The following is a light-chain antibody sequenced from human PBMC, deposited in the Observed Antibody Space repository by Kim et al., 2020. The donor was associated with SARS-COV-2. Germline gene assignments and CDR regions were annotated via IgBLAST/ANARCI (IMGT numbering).Light chain of an antibody. CDR3: QQRSNWPPT. CDR2: DAS. J-gene: IGKJ4*01. CDR1: QSVSSH. Sequence: SLSPGESAPPTCRASQSVSSHLAWYQQKPGQAPRLLIYDASNRATGIPARFSGSGSGTDFTLTISSLEPEDFAVYYCQQRSNWPPTFGGGTKLEI. V-gene: IGKV3-11*01.